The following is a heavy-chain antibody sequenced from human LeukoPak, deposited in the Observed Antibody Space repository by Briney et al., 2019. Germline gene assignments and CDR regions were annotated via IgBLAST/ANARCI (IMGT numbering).Heavy chain of an antibody. CDR3: ARIIGGAKGLDY. Sequence: PGGSLRLSCAASGFTFSSYAMSWVRQAPGKGLEWVSAISGSGGSTYYADSVKGRFTISRDNSKNTLYLQMNSLRAEDTAVYYCARIIGGAKGLDYWAQGTVATVSS. D-gene: IGHD1-26*01. CDR1: GFTFSSYA. CDR2: ISGSGGST. V-gene: IGHV3-23*01. J-gene: IGHJ4*02.